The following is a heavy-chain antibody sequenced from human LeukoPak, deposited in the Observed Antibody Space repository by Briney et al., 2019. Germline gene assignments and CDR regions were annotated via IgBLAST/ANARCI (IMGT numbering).Heavy chain of an antibody. CDR2: ISSSGSTI. V-gene: IGHV3-11*01. Sequence: AGSLRLSCAASGFTFSDYYMSWIRQAPGKGLEWVSYISSSGSTIYYADSVKGRFTISRDNAKNSLYLQMNSLRAEDTAVYYCARESYYYDSSVYYSGAFDIWGQGTMVTVSS. CDR1: GFTFSDYY. J-gene: IGHJ3*02. CDR3: ARESYYYDSSVYYSGAFDI. D-gene: IGHD3-22*01.